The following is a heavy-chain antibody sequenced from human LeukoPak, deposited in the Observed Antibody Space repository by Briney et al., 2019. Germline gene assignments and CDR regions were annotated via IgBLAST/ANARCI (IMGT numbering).Heavy chain of an antibody. Sequence: ASVKVSCKASGYTFTSYGISWVRQAPGQGLEWMGWISAYNGNTNYAQKLQGRVTMTTDTSTSTAYMELRSLRSDDTAVYYCARDISTRGRYFDGWRLAAEDAFDIWGQGTMVTVSS. CDR2: ISAYNGNT. D-gene: IGHD3-9*01. V-gene: IGHV1-18*01. J-gene: IGHJ3*02. CDR3: ARDISTRGRYFDGWRLAAEDAFDI. CDR1: GYTFTSYG.